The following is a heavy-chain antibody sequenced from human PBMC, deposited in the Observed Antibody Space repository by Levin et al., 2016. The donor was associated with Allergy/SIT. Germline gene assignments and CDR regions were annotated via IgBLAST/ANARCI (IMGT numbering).Heavy chain of an antibody. D-gene: IGHD1-26*01. J-gene: IGHJ3*02. CDR3: DSVKWELNAFDI. CDR2: IYYSGST. Sequence: SETLSLTCTVSGGSISSSSYYWGWIRQPPGKGLEWIGSIYYSGSTYYNPSLKSRVTISVDTSKNQFSLKLSSVTAADTAVYYCDSVKWELNAFDIWGQGTMVTVSS. CDR1: GGSISSSSYY. V-gene: IGHV4-39*01.